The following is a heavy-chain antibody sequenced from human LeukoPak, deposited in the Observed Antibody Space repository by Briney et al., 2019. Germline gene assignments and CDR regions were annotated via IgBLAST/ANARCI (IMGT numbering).Heavy chain of an antibody. CDR2: IKQDGSEK. D-gene: IGHD1-26*01. CDR3: ARDSGSYDNWFDP. J-gene: IGHJ5*02. CDR1: GFTFSSYW. V-gene: IGHV3-7*01. Sequence: GGSLRLSCAASGFTFSSYWMSWVRQAPGKGLEWVANIKQDGSEKYYVDSVKGRFTISRDNAKNSLYLQMNSLRAEDTAVYYCARDSGSYDNWFDPWGQGTVVTVSS.